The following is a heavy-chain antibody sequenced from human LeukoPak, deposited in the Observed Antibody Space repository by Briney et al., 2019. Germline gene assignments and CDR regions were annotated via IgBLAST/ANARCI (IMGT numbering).Heavy chain of an antibody. CDR2: ISYDGSDK. J-gene: IGHJ4*02. V-gene: IGHV3-30*04. CDR1: GFTFSSYA. Sequence: GGSLRLSCAASGFTFSSYAMHWVRQAPGKGLEWVAVISYDGSDKYYADSVKGRFTISSDNSKNTLYLQMNSLRAEDTAVYYCAREFRGDALQLWPHFDYWGQGTLVTVSS. D-gene: IGHD5-18*01. CDR3: AREFRGDALQLWPHFDY.